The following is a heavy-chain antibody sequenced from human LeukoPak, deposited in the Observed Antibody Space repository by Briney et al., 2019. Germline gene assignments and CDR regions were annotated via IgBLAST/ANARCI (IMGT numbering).Heavy chain of an antibody. Sequence: VASVKVSCKASGYTFTSYDINWVRQATGQGLEWMGWMNPNSGNTGYAQKFQGRITMTRNTSISTAYMELSSLRSEDTAVYYCARAKRELPSDYYYMDVWGKGTTVTVSS. CDR3: ARAKRELPSDYYYMDV. CDR1: GYTFTSYD. D-gene: IGHD1-26*01. V-gene: IGHV1-8*01. J-gene: IGHJ6*03. CDR2: MNPNSGNT.